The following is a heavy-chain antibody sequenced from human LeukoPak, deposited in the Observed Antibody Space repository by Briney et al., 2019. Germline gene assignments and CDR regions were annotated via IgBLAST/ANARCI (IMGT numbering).Heavy chain of an antibody. CDR3: ARGAYSGSWYFNY. CDR1: GGSFNSGGYY. Sequence: SQTLSLTCTVSGGSFNSGGYYWSWIRQRPGKGLEWIGYIFYSGSTYYNPSLKSRLTISMGTSRNQFSLSLSSVTAADTAVYYCARGAYSGSWYFNYWGQGTLVTVSS. CDR2: IFYSGST. D-gene: IGHD6-13*01. V-gene: IGHV4-31*03. J-gene: IGHJ4*02.